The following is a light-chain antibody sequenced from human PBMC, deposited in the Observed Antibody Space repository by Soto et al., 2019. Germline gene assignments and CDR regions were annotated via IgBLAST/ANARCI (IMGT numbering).Light chain of an antibody. CDR1: QSVTSN. J-gene: IGKJ1*01. V-gene: IGKV3-11*01. CDR2: DAS. CDR3: QQRSNWPRT. Sequence: EIVMTQSPATLSVSPGERATLSCRASQSVTSNLAWYQQNPGQAPRLLIYDASNRATGIPARFSGSGSGTDFTLTISSLEPEDFAVYYCQQRSNWPRTVGQGTKVDIK.